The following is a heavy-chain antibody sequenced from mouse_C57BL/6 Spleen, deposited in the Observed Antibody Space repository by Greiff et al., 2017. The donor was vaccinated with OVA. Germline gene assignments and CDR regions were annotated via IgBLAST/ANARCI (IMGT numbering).Heavy chain of an antibody. V-gene: IGHV14-1*01. CDR2: IDPEDGDT. CDR3: TCYDYDGAWFAY. J-gene: IGHJ3*01. D-gene: IGHD2-4*01. CDR1: GFNIKDYY. Sequence: VQLQQSGAELVRPGASVKLSCTASGFNIKDYYMHWVKQRPEQGLEWIGRIDPEDGDTEYAPKFQGKATMTADTSSNTAYLQLSSLTSEDTAVYYCTCYDYDGAWFAYWGQGTLVTVSA.